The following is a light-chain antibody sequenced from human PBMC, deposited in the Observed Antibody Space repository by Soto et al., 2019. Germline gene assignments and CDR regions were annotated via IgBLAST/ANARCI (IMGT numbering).Light chain of an antibody. V-gene: IGKV3-15*01. CDR1: QSVSSN. CDR2: GAS. J-gene: IGKJ5*01. CDR3: QQYKNWPL. Sequence: EIVLSQSPPAVSVTPGERATLSCRASQSVSSNLVWYQQKPGQTPRLLIYGASTRATGIPARFSGRGFGTEFTLTISSLQSEDFAVYYCQQYKNWPLFGQGARLAI.